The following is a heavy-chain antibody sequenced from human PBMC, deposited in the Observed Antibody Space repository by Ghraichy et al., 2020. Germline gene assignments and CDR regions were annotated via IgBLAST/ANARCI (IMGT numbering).Heavy chain of an antibody. CDR1: GFTFSGSA. V-gene: IGHV3-73*01. J-gene: IGHJ4*02. CDR3: TSPHFDYYDSSGYYNDY. D-gene: IGHD3-22*01. CDR2: IRSKANSYAT. Sequence: GGSLRLSCAASGFTFSGSAMHWVRQASGKGLEWVGRIRSKANSYATAYAASVKGRFTISRDDSKNTAYLQMNSLKTEDTAVYYCTSPHFDYYDSSGYYNDYWGQGTLVTVSS.